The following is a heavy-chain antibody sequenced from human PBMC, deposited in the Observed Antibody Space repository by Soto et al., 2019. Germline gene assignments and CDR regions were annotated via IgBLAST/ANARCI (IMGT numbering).Heavy chain of an antibody. V-gene: IGHV4-31*03. CDR3: ARVVPAARAYYYYRMDV. D-gene: IGHD2-2*01. Sequence: PSETLSLTCTVSGGSISSGGYYWSWIRQHPGKGLEWIGYIYYSGSTYYNPSLKSRVTISVDTSKNQFSLKLSSVTAADTAVYYCARVVPAARAYYYYRMDVWGQGTTVTVSS. J-gene: IGHJ6*02. CDR2: IYYSGST. CDR1: GGSISSGGYY.